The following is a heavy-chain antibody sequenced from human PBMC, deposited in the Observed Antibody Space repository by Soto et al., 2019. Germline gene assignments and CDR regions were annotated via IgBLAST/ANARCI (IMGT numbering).Heavy chain of an antibody. CDR3: AQRRCSGWYWGDAFDI. D-gene: IGHD6-19*01. V-gene: IGHV2-5*02. J-gene: IGHJ3*02. CDR1: GFSLSTSGVG. Sequence: QITLKESGPTLVKPTQTLTLTCTFSGFSLSTSGVGVGWIRQPPGKALEWLALIYWDDDKRYSPSLKSRLTITKDTSKNQVVLTMTNMDPVDTATYYCAQRRCSGWYWGDAFDIWGQGTMVTVSS. CDR2: IYWDDDK.